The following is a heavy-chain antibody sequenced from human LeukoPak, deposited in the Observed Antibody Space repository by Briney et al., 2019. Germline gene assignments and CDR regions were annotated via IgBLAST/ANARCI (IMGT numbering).Heavy chain of an antibody. CDR3: ARAGGASDSSGWYVFDY. J-gene: IGHJ4*02. Sequence: ASVKVSCKASGYTFTGYYIHWVRQAPGQGLEWMGWINPNSGGTNYAQMFQGWVTMTRDTSIGTAYMELSRLRSDDTAAYYCARAGGASDSSGWYVFDYWGQGTLVTVSS. CDR1: GYTFTGYY. CDR2: INPNSGGT. D-gene: IGHD6-19*01. V-gene: IGHV1-2*04.